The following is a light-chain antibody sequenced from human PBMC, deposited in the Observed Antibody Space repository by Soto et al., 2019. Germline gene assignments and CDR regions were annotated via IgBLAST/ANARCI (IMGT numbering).Light chain of an antibody. V-gene: IGKV3-11*01. Sequence: EIVLTQSPATLSLSPGERATLSCRASQSVNNFLAWYQQKPGQAPRLLIYDTSNRATGVPARFSGSGSGTDFTLTISTLEPEDFAVYYCQQRSNCPLTFGGGTKVEIK. CDR3: QQRSNCPLT. CDR1: QSVNNF. CDR2: DTS. J-gene: IGKJ4*01.